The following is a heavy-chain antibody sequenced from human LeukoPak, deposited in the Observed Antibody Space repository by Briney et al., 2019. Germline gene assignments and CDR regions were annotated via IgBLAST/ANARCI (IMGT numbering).Heavy chain of an antibody. V-gene: IGHV1-18*01. Sequence: ASVKLSCKASGYTFRNYGISWVRQAPGQGLEWMGWISGYTGNTNFAQSLKARVTMTTDTSTSTAHMELRSLRSDDTAVYYCARANGSGETYYYYAVDVWGQGTTVTVSS. J-gene: IGHJ6*02. CDR3: ARANGSGETYYYYAVDV. D-gene: IGHD3-10*01. CDR1: GYTFRNYG. CDR2: ISGYTGNT.